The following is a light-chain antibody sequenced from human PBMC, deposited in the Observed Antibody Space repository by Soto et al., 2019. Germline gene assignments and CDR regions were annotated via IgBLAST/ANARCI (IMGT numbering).Light chain of an antibody. CDR1: QSVSRN. CDR3: QQYGDWPPDT. Sequence: EIVMTQSPATLSVSPGERATLSCRASQSVSRNLAWYQQKPGQPPRLHIYDASTRATGVPARFGGSGSGTEFTLTISGLQSEDFAVYYCQQYGDWPPDTFGQGTKVEI. CDR2: DAS. V-gene: IGKV3-15*01. J-gene: IGKJ2*01.